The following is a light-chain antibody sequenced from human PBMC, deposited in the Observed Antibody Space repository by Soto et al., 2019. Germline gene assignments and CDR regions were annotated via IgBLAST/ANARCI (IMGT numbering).Light chain of an antibody. CDR2: AAS. V-gene: IGKV3-15*01. J-gene: IGKJ1*01. Sequence: EVVMTQSPATLSVSPGERASLSCRASQSLGSSLAWYQQKVGQAPRLLIYAASIRAAGIPARFSGSGSGTEFTLTVSSLQSEDFGVYYCQQYNYWPRTFGQGTKVAV. CDR1: QSLGSS. CDR3: QQYNYWPRT.